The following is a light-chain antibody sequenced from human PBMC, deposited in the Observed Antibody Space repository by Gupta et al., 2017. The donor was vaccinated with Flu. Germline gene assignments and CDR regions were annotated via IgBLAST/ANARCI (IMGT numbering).Light chain of an antibody. CDR3: QSADSSGTYV. CDR2: KDC. CDR1: ALPKQY. Sequence: SYELTQPPSVSVSPGQTARITCSGDALPKQYAYWYQQKPGQAPVLVIYKDCERPSGIPERFSGSSSGITATLTISGVQAEDEADYYCQSADSSGTYVFGTGTKVTVL. V-gene: IGLV3-25*02. J-gene: IGLJ1*01.